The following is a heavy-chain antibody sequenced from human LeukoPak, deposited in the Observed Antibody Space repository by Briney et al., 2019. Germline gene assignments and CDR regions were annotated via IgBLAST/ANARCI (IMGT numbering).Heavy chain of an antibody. CDR1: GGSFSGYY. D-gene: IGHD3-10*01. CDR3: ARPMVRGVIRSPFDY. Sequence: SETLSLTCGVYGGSFSGYYWSWIRQPPGKGLEWIGEINDSGRSNYNPSLKSRVTISIDTSKNQFSLKVSSVTAADTAVYYCARPMVRGVIRSPFDYWGQGTLVTVSS. J-gene: IGHJ4*02. CDR2: INDSGRS. V-gene: IGHV4-34*01.